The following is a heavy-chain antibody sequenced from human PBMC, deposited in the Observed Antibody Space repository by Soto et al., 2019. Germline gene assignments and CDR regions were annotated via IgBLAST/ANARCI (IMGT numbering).Heavy chain of an antibody. CDR2: ISASGGAT. J-gene: IGHJ4*02. CDR1: RFTVTSYA. V-gene: IGHV3-23*01. D-gene: IGHD1-26*01. Sequence: GGSLRLACAASRFTVTSYAMSGFRQAPGKGLEWVAAISASGGATIHADSVKGRLTISRDNSKNTLYLQMNSLRAEDTAVYYCAKDVEGGSLFRAALDYWGQGTQVTVSS. CDR3: AKDVEGGSLFRAALDY.